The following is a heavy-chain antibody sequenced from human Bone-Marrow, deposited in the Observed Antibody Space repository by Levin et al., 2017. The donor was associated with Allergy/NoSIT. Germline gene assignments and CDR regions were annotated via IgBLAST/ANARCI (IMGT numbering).Heavy chain of an antibody. CDR3: AKDRVGDYGDYVFDY. D-gene: IGHD4-17*01. CDR1: GFTFSSYA. CDR2: ISDSGGST. Sequence: GGSLRLSCAASGFTFSSYAMSWVRQAPGKGLEWVSAISDSGGSTFYADSVKGRFTISRDNSKNTLYLQMNSLRAEDTAVYYCAKDRVGDYGDYVFDYWGQGTLVTVSS. V-gene: IGHV3-23*01. J-gene: IGHJ4*02.